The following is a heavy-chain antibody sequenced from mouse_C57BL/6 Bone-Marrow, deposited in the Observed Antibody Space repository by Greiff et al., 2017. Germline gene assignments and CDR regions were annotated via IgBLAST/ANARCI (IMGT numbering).Heavy chain of an antibody. V-gene: IGHV2-9*01. J-gene: IGHJ3*01. D-gene: IGHD1-1*01. CDR3: ASHYYGSSGARFAY. CDR2: IWGGGST. Sequence: VKLQESGPGLVAPSQSLSITCTVSGFSLTSYGVDWVRQPPGKGLEWLGVIWGGGSTNYNSALMSRLSISKDNSKSQVFLKMNSLQTDDTAMYYGASHYYGSSGARFAYGGRGTVVTVSA. CDR1: GFSLTSYG.